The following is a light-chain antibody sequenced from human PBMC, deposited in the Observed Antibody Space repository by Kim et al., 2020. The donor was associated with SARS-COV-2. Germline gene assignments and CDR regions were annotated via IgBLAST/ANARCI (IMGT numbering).Light chain of an antibody. Sequence: SVSQGQTASITCSGDKLGEKYACWYQQKPGQSPVLVIYQDNKRPSGIPERLSGSNSGKKALLTISGTQAMDEADYYCQAWDSSTWVFGGGTQLTVL. CDR3: QAWDSSTWV. CDR2: QDN. CDR1: KLGEKY. J-gene: IGLJ3*02. V-gene: IGLV3-1*01.